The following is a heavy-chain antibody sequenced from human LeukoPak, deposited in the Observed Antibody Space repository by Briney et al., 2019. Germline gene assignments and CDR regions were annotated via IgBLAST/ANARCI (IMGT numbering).Heavy chain of an antibody. Sequence: PGGSLRLSCAASGFTFSDYYMSWIRQAPGKGLEWISYISRGGSTTYYADSVKGRFIISRDNAKNSLYLQMNSLRAEDTAVYYCARQPRVAAAPIWGQGTLVTVSS. J-gene: IGHJ4*02. CDR1: GFTFSDYY. CDR3: ARQPRVAAAPI. CDR2: ISRGGSTT. V-gene: IGHV3-11*01. D-gene: IGHD6-25*01.